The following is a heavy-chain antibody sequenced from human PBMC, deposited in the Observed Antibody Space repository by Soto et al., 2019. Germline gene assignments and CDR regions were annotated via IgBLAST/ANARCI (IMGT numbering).Heavy chain of an antibody. CDR3: ARGHRYCSSTSCPYNHYGMDV. CDR2: INPNSGGT. CDR1: GYTFTGYY. D-gene: IGHD2-2*01. V-gene: IGHV1-2*04. J-gene: IGHJ6*02. Sequence: ASVKVSCKASGYTFTGYYMHWLRQAPGQGLEWMGWINPNSGGTNYAQKFQGWVTMTRDTSISTAYMELSRLRSDDTAVYYCARGHRYCSSTSCPYNHYGMDVWGQGTTVTVSS.